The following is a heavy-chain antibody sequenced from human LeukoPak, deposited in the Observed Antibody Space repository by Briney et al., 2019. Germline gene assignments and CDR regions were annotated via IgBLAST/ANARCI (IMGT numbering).Heavy chain of an antibody. CDR1: GGSISSSSYY. V-gene: IGHV4-39*07. Sequence: SETLSLTCTVSGGSISSSSYYWGWIRQPPGKGLEWIGSIYYSGSTYYNPSLKSRVTISVDTSKNQFSLKLSSVTAADTAVCYCARDLFRDFWSGYWDGIDYWGQGTLVTVSS. CDR3: ARDLFRDFWSGYWDGIDY. D-gene: IGHD3-3*01. CDR2: IYYSGST. J-gene: IGHJ4*02.